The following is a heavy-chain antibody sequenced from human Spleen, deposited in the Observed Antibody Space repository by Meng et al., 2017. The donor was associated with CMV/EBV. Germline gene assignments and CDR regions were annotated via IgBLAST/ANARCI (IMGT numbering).Heavy chain of an antibody. J-gene: IGHJ4*02. CDR3: ARTSSSYYFDY. Sequence: GGSLRLSCAASGFTFNDAWMNWVRQAPGMGLEWVGRIKSKFNGETTDYAAPVKGRFRISRDDSKNTLYLQMNSLKTEDTAVYYCARTSSSYYFDYWGQGSLVTVSS. CDR2: IKSKFNGETT. D-gene: IGHD6-6*01. CDR1: GFTFNDAW. V-gene: IGHV3-15*01.